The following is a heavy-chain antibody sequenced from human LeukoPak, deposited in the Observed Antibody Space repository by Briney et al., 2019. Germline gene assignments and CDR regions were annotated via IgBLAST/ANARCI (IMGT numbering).Heavy chain of an antibody. J-gene: IGHJ4*02. CDR3: ARGGVTIFGVVINEEYYFDY. Sequence: SETLSLTCAAYGGSFSGYYWSWIRQPPGKGLEWIGEINHSGSTNYNPSLMSRVAMSVDTSKNQFSLNLRSVTAADTAVYYCARGGVTIFGVVINEEYYFDYWGQGTLVTVSS. CDR1: GGSFSGYY. CDR2: INHSGST. D-gene: IGHD3-3*01. V-gene: IGHV4-34*01.